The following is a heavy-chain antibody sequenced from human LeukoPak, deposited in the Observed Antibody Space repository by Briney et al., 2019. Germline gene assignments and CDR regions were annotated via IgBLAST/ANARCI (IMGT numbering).Heavy chain of an antibody. D-gene: IGHD2-2*01. CDR1: GYTFTTYA. Sequence: ASVKVSCKTSGYTFTTYAIHWLRQAPGQRLEWMGLINADDGNRRYSQRFQGRVTITRDTSANTAYMELSSLRFEDTAVYYCARGIVVQPSANWFDPWGQGTPVTVSS. J-gene: IGHJ5*02. CDR3: ARGIVVQPSANWFDP. V-gene: IGHV1-3*01. CDR2: INADDGNR.